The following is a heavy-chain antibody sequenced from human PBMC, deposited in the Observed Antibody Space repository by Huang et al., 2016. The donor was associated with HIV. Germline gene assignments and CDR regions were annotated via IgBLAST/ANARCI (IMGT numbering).Heavy chain of an antibody. V-gene: IGHV1-69*01. CDR1: GGTFSTYA. CDR3: ARGRTRSSLCDSYYGLDV. Sequence: VQLVQSGAEVKKPGSSVKVSCKASGGTFSTYAISWVRQAPCQGLEWVGGIIPIFGTANYAQKFQGTVTNTAEEFTSTAYMELSSLRSEDTALYYCARGRTRSSLCDSYYGLDVWGQGTTVTVSS. J-gene: IGHJ6*02. D-gene: IGHD6-6*01. CDR2: IIPIFGTA.